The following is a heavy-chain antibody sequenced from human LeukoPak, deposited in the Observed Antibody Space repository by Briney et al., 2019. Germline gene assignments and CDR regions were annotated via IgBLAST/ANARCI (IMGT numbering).Heavy chain of an antibody. CDR3: ARGSSGSLGRDY. CDR1: GCTFPSYD. J-gene: IGHJ4*02. V-gene: IGHV1-8*01. D-gene: IGHD1-26*01. Sequence: GASVTVSVKACGCTFPSYDINWVGQAAGQGREGMGWMNSYSGNTRYVQKFQGRVTMTRDTPKSTAYMELSSLRSDDTAVYFCARGSSGSLGRDYSGEGTLVTVSS. CDR2: MNSYSGNT.